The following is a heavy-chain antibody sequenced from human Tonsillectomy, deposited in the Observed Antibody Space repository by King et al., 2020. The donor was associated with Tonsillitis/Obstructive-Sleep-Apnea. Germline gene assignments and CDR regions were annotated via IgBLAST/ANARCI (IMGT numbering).Heavy chain of an antibody. D-gene: IGHD6-6*01. CDR2: IYNSGTT. J-gene: IGHJ6*03. CDR1: GGSIKNYY. CDR3: ARGCSSVKNYYMDX. Sequence: QLQESGPGLVMPSETLSLTCTVSGGSIKNYYWTWIRQTPGKGLEWIGYIYNSGTTHFNPSLKSRVTMSADKNQLSLRLSSVTPADTAVYYCARGCSSVKNYYMDXXGKGTTVTVSS. V-gene: IGHV4-59*01.